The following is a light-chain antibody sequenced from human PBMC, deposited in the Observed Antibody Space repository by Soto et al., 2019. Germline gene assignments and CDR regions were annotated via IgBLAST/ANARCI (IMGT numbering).Light chain of an antibody. V-gene: IGKV2-28*01. CDR3: MQVLQTPLT. CDR1: QSLLQSNGYSY. CDR2: LAS. J-gene: IGKJ4*01. Sequence: DIVMTQSPLFLPDTPGEPASISCRSSQSLLQSNGYSYLDWYLQKPGQSPQVLIYLASNRASGVPDGFSGSGSGTDFTLKISRVEAEDVGVYYCMQVLQTPLTFGGGTKVDIK.